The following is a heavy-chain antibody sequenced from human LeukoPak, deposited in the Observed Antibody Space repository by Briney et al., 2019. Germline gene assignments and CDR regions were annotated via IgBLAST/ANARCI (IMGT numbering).Heavy chain of an antibody. Sequence: TLSLTCTVSGGSISRSGYYWSWIRQHPGKGLEWIGYIYSSGSTYYNPSLKSRVTISVDTSKNQFSLKLSSVTAADTAVYYCARDLRSSSSSGINYYGMDVWGQGTTVTVSS. CDR1: GGSISRSGYY. CDR3: ARDLRSSSSSGINYYGMDV. J-gene: IGHJ6*02. V-gene: IGHV4-31*03. D-gene: IGHD6-6*01. CDR2: IYSSGST.